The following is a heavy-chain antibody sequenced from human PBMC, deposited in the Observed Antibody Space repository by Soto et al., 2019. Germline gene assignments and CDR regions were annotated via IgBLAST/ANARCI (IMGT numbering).Heavy chain of an antibody. D-gene: IGHD1-7*01. CDR1: GFNVSSNY. Sequence: PGGSLRLSPAASGFNVSSNYISRVRPAPGKGLEWLSVIYSGGSTYYAESVKGRFTISRDNSKNTLNLQMNALRVEDTATYYCAHRLVRGELYGMDVWGQGTTVTVSS. CDR3: AHRLVRGELYGMDV. J-gene: IGHJ6*02. V-gene: IGHV3-53*01. CDR2: IYSGGST.